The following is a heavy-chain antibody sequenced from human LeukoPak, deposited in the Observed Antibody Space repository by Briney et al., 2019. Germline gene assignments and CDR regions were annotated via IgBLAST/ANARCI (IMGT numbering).Heavy chain of an antibody. CDR2: IYYSGST. J-gene: IGHJ6*03. V-gene: IGHV4-59*01. CDR1: GGSISPYY. CDR3: ARAFYPGYYSYMAV. Sequence: MSSETQSLTCTVSGGSISPYYWSWIRQPPGKGLEWIGYIYYSGSTNYNPSLKSRVTISVDTSKNQFSLKLSSVTAADTAVYYCARAFYPGYYSYMAVWGKGTTVTVSS. D-gene: IGHD3-3*02.